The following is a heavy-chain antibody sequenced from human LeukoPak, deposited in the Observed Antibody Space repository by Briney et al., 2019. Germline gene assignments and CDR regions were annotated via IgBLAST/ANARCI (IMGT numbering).Heavy chain of an antibody. CDR2: IRRGGNSYTT. D-gene: IGHD3-16*01. J-gene: IGHJ3*02. CDR1: GFTFSGYI. CDR3: SRDGGEGGNSAFDI. Sequence: PGGSLRLSCAASGFTFSGYILDWVRQAPGKGLEWVGRIRRGGNSYTTEYAASVKGRFTISRDDSKNSLYLHMNSLKTEDTAVYHCSRDGGEGGNSAFDIWGQGTMVTVSS. V-gene: IGHV3-72*01.